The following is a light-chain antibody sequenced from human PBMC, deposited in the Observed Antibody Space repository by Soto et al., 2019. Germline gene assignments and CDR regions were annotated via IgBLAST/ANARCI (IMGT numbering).Light chain of an antibody. Sequence: QSALTQPASVSGSLGQSITISCTGTGSDIAAYNYISWYQQLPGKAPKLMIYQVTIRPSGISNRFSGSKSGNTASLTISGLQAEDEADYYCTSFSSTTSLYVFGTGTKVTV. V-gene: IGLV2-14*01. CDR3: TSFSSTTSLYV. CDR2: QVT. J-gene: IGLJ1*01. CDR1: GSDIAAYNY.